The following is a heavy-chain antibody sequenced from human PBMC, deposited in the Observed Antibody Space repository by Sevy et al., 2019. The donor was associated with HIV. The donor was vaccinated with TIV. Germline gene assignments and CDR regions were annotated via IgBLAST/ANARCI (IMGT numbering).Heavy chain of an antibody. CDR2: IKQDGSEK. V-gene: IGHV3-7*03. D-gene: IGHD3-22*01. CDR3: ARDSFHYYDSSGYYLGYYYYYMDV. Sequence: GGSLRLSCAASGFTFSSYWMSWVRQAPGKGLEWVANIKQDGSEKYYVDSVKGRFTISRDNAKNSLYLQMNSLRAEDTAVYYCARDSFHYYDSSGYYLGYYYYYMDVWGKGTTVTVSS. J-gene: IGHJ6*03. CDR1: GFTFSSYW.